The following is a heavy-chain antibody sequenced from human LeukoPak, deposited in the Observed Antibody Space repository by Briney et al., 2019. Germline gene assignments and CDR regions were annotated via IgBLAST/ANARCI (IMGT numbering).Heavy chain of an antibody. D-gene: IGHD1-1*01. Sequence: ASVKVSCKASGYSFTDYAITWVRQAPGQGLEWMGWLSTYNGDTHHAHKVQGRVTMTRDTSTSTAYMELGTLRSEDTAVYYCARGNGLENWSDPWGQGTLVTVSS. CDR3: ARGNGLENWSDP. J-gene: IGHJ5*02. CDR1: GYSFTDYA. CDR2: LSTYNGDT. V-gene: IGHV1-18*01.